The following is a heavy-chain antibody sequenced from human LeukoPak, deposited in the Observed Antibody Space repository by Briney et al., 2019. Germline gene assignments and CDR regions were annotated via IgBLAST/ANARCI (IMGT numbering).Heavy chain of an antibody. Sequence: PSETLSLTCTVSGGSISSGGYYWSWIRQHPGKGLEWIGYIYYSGSTYYNPSLKSRVTISVDTSKNQFSLKLSSVTAADTAVYYCAGVVGGGDIVVVPAALDPWGQGTLVTVSS. J-gene: IGHJ5*02. CDR2: IYYSGST. CDR3: AGVVGGGDIVVVPAALDP. D-gene: IGHD2-2*01. CDR1: GGSISSGGYY. V-gene: IGHV4-31*03.